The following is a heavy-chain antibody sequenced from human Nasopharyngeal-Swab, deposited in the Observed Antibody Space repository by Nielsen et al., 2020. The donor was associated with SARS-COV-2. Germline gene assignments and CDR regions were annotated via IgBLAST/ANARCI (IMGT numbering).Heavy chain of an antibody. CDR3: ARAGRDIVLMVYGGHWFDP. CDR2: IYYSGST. V-gene: IGHV4-39*07. D-gene: IGHD2-8*01. Sequence: SETLSLTCTVSGGSISSSSYYLGWIRQPPGKGLEWIGSIYYSGSTYYNPSLKSRVTISVDTSKNQFSLKLSSVTAADTAVYYCARAGRDIVLMVYGGHWFDPRGQGTLVTVSS. J-gene: IGHJ5*02. CDR1: GGSISSSSYY.